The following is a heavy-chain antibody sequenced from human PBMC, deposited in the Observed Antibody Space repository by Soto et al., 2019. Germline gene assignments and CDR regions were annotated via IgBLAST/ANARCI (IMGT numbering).Heavy chain of an antibody. V-gene: IGHV1-2*02. Sequence: QVQLVQSGAEVKKPGASVKVSCKAPRYIFTAYFMHWVRQAPGQGLEWMVWINPNNGATNYGLSFQGRVTITRDTSISTAYMELSSLRSDDTAVYYCASHDPGARFDPWGQGTLVIVSS. CDR1: RYIFTAYF. CDR3: ASHDPGARFDP. D-gene: IGHD1-1*01. CDR2: INPNNGAT. J-gene: IGHJ5*02.